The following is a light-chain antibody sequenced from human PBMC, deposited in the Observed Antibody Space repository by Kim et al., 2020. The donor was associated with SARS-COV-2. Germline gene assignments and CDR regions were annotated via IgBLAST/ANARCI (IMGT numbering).Light chain of an antibody. CDR2: EVT. Sequence: QSALTQPASVSGSPGQSITISCTGTRNDVGSHNRVSWYQQHPGKAPKLMIYEVTKRPSGVSDRFSASKSGNTASLTISGLQAEDEADYYCCSYEGSWVFGGGTQLTVL. J-gene: IGLJ3*02. CDR1: RNDVGSHNR. V-gene: IGLV2-23*02. CDR3: CSYEGSWV.